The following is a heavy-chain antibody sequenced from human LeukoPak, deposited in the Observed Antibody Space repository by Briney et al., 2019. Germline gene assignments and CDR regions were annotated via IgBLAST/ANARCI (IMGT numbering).Heavy chain of an antibody. Sequence: GGSLRLSCAASGFTFNSYSMNWVRQAPGKGLEWVSSISSSSSYIYYADSVKGRFTISRDNAKNSLYLQMNSLRAEDTAVYYCARGDDYGDYADNWFDPWGQGTLVTVSS. CDR1: GFTFNSYS. V-gene: IGHV3-21*01. CDR3: ARGDDYGDYADNWFDP. J-gene: IGHJ5*02. CDR2: ISSSSSYI. D-gene: IGHD4-17*01.